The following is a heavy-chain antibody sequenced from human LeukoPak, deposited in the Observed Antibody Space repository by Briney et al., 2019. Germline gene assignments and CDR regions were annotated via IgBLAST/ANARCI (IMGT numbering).Heavy chain of an antibody. CDR2: IYGGGTT. V-gene: IGHV3-53*01. CDR3: ARALAFGGWLDP. D-gene: IGHD3-16*01. Sequence: GGSLRLSCAASGFTVSSTYMNWVRQVPGKGLEWVSVIYGGGTTFYADSVKGRFTVSRDNSENTLFLQMNSLRAEDAAVYYCARALAFGGWLDPWGRGTLVTVSS. CDR1: GFTVSSTY. J-gene: IGHJ5*02.